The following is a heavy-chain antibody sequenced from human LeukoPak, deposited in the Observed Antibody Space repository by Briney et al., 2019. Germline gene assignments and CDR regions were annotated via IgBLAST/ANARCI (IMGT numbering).Heavy chain of an antibody. J-gene: IGHJ4*02. Sequence: GGSLRLSCAASGFTFSSYAMSWVRQAPGKGLEWVAVIWYDGSNKYYGDSVEGRFTISRDNSKNTLYLQMNNVTVEDTAVYYCARDFGDSVMYYLDNWGQGTLVTVSS. V-gene: IGHV3-33*08. CDR1: GFTFSSYA. D-gene: IGHD3-10*01. CDR2: IWYDGSNK. CDR3: ARDFGDSVMYYLDN.